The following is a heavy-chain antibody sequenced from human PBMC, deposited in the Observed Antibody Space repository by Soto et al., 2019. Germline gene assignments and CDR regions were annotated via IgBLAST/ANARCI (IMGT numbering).Heavy chain of an antibody. CDR2: ISGSGGST. Sequence: PGGSLRLSCAASGFTFSSYAMSWVRQAPGKGLEWVSAISGSGGSTYYADSVKGRFTISRDNSKNTLYLQMNSLRAEDTAVYYCAKISLHSIAVAGPQQYFNYWGQGTLVTVSS. J-gene: IGHJ4*02. CDR1: GFTFSSYA. D-gene: IGHD6-19*01. V-gene: IGHV3-23*01. CDR3: AKISLHSIAVAGPQQYFNY.